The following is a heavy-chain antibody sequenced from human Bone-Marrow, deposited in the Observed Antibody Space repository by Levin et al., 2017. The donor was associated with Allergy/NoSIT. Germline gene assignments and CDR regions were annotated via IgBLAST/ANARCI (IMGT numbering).Heavy chain of an antibody. V-gene: IGHV1-69*02. CDR2: IIPILGIA. J-gene: IGHJ4*02. D-gene: IGHD3/OR15-3a*01. Sequence: ASVKVSCKASGGTFSSYTISWVRQAPGQGLEWMGRIIPILGIANYAQKFQGRVTITADKSTSTAYMELSSLRSEDTAVYYCVGYLGEGLDLFDYWGQGTLVTVSS. CDR1: GGTFSSYT. CDR3: VGYLGEGLDLFDY.